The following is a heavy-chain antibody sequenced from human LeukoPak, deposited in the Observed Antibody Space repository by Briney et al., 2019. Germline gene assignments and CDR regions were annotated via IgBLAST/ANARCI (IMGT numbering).Heavy chain of an antibody. CDR2: IFYSGST. CDR3: ARPRWGGSGPYAWYFDL. D-gene: IGHD6-19*01. CDR1: GGSIRSIDYH. V-gene: IGHV4-39*01. J-gene: IGHJ2*01. Sequence: SETLSLTCIVSGGSIRSIDYHWGWIRQPPGKGLELLGNIFYSGSTHYNPSLKSRVFLTVDTSNNHFSLELRSVTAADTAVYFCARPRWGGSGPYAWYFDLWGPGTLVTVSS.